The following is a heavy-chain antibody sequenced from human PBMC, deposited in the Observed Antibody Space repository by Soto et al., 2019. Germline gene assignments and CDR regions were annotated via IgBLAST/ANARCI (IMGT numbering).Heavy chain of an antibody. Sequence: SETLSLTCXVYGGSFSGYYWSRIRQPPGKGLEWIGEINHSGSTNYNLSLKSRVTISVDTSKNQFSLKLSSVTAADTAVYYCARAGFGELLRYFDYWGQGTQVTVSS. CDR2: INHSGST. J-gene: IGHJ4*02. CDR1: GGSFSGYY. CDR3: ARAGFGELLRYFDY. V-gene: IGHV4-34*01. D-gene: IGHD3-10*01.